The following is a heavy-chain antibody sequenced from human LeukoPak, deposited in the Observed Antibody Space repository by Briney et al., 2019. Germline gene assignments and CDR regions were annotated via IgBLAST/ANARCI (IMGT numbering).Heavy chain of an antibody. Sequence: SETLSLTCNVSGASISSYYWSWIREPAGKGLEWIGRIYTSANTNYSPSFKSRATISIDRSKDQFSLNLPSVTAADTAVYYCARDRIWNDAGHDPFDIWGQGTMVTVSS. CDR3: ARDRIWNDAGHDPFDI. CDR1: GASISSYY. V-gene: IGHV4-4*07. CDR2: IYTSANT. J-gene: IGHJ3*02. D-gene: IGHD1-1*01.